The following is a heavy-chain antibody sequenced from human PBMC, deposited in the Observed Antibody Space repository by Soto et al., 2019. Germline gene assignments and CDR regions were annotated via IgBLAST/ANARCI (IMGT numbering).Heavy chain of an antibody. CDR2: IYYSGST. D-gene: IGHD3-10*01. CDR3: HGSGSDFDY. CDR1: GGSISSSSYY. V-gene: IGHV4-39*01. Sequence: PSETLSLTCTVSGGSISSSSYYWGWIRQPPGKGLEWIGSIYYSGSTYYNPSLKSRVTISVDTSKNQFSLKLSSVTAADTAVYYCHGSGSDFDYWGQGTLVTVSS. J-gene: IGHJ4*02.